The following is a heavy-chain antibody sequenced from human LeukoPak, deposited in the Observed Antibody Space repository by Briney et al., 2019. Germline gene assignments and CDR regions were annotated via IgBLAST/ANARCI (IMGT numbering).Heavy chain of an antibody. D-gene: IGHD1-26*01. CDR1: GYTFTGYY. J-gene: IGHJ5*02. V-gene: IGHV1-2*02. Sequence: ASVKVSCKASGYTFTGYYMHWVRQAPGQGLEWMGWINPNSGGTNYAQKFQGRVTMTRDTSISTAYMELSRLRSDDTAVYYCARDWDFRGNWFDPWGQETLVTVSS. CDR3: ARDWDFRGNWFDP. CDR2: INPNSGGT.